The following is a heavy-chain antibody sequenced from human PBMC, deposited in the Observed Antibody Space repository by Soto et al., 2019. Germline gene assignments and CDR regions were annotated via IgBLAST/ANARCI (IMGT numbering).Heavy chain of an antibody. D-gene: IGHD4-17*01. V-gene: IGHV3-21*01. CDR1: GFTFSSYS. Sequence: SGGSLRLSCAAAGFTFSSYSMNWVRKAPGKGLEWVSSISSSSSYIYYADSVKGRFTISRDNAKNSLYLQMNSLRAEDTAVYYCARVYYGDYLLDYWGQGTLVTVSS. J-gene: IGHJ4*02. CDR2: ISSSSSYI. CDR3: ARVYYGDYLLDY.